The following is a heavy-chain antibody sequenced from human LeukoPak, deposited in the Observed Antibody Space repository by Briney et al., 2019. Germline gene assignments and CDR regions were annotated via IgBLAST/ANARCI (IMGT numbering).Heavy chain of an antibody. Sequence: PSETLSLTCTVSGGPISSYYWSWLRQTPGKGLEWIGDIYYSGSTNYNPSLKSRVTISVDTSKNQFSLKLSSVTAADTAVYYCARHTDIAPLSSLKYWGQGTLVTVSS. V-gene: IGHV4-59*08. CDR3: ARHTDIAPLSSLKY. CDR1: GGPISSYY. D-gene: IGHD6-13*01. J-gene: IGHJ4*02. CDR2: IYYSGST.